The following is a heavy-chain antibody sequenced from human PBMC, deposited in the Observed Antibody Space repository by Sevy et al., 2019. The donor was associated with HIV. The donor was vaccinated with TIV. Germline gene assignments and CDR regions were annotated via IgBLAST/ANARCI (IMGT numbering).Heavy chain of an antibody. CDR2: IRPDGSDK. D-gene: IGHD1-26*01. J-gene: IGHJ4*02. Sequence: GSLRLSCAASGFTFSPYWMTWVRQAPGKGLEWVANIRPDGSDKYYVDSVKGRFTISRDNTKNSLYLQMNSLRADDTAMYYCARGVGLDCWGQGALVTVSS. V-gene: IGHV3-7*01. CDR1: GFTFSPYW. CDR3: ARGVGLDC.